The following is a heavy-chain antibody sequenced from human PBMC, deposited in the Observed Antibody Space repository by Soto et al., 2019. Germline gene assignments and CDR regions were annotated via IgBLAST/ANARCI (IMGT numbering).Heavy chain of an antibody. D-gene: IGHD7-27*01. CDR1: GASVSSGDYY. CDR2: IYSSGNT. J-gene: IGHJ5*02. CDR3: ARRVTGGGERFDP. V-gene: IGHV4-30-4*01. Sequence: SETLSLTCTVSGASVSSGDYYWTWIRQPPGRDLEWIGYIYSSGNTNYNPSLRSRVTMSKDTSKNQFSLKLSSVAAADTAVYYCARRVTGGGERFDPWGLGTLVTVSS.